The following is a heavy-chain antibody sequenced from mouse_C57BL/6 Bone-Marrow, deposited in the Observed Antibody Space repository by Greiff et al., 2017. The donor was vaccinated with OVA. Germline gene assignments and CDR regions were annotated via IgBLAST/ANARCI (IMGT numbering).Heavy chain of an antibody. CDR2: ISSGSSTI. CDR1: GFTFSDYG. J-gene: IGHJ2*01. CDR3: ARGYYYFDY. V-gene: IGHV5-17*01. Sequence: EVMLVESGGGLVKPGGSLKLSCAASGFTFSDYGMHWVRQAPEKGLEWVAYISSGSSTIYYADTVKGRFTISRYNAKNTLFLQMNSVRSEDTAMYYCARGYYYFDYWGQGTTLTVSS. D-gene: IGHD2-3*01.